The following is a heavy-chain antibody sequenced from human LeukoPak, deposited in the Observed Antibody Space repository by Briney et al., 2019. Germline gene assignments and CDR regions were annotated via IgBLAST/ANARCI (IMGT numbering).Heavy chain of an antibody. D-gene: IGHD5-12*01. Sequence: SETLSLTCTVPGGSISSSSYSWGWIRQPPGTGLEWIGSVSHSGSINYDPSLKNRVTISVDTSKNQFSLKLSSVTAADTAVYYCWAIVTTIKLDFWGQGTLVTVSS. CDR3: WAIVTTIKLDF. V-gene: IGHV4-39*01. CDR1: GGSISSSSYS. CDR2: VSHSGSI. J-gene: IGHJ4*02.